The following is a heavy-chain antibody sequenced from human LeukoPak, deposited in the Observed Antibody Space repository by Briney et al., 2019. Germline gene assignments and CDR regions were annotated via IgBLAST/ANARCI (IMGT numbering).Heavy chain of an antibody. CDR2: IIPIFGTA. D-gene: IGHD2-21*01. CDR1: GGTFSSYA. Sequence: SVKVSCKASGGTFSSYAISWERQAPGQGLEWMGGIIPIFGTANYAQKFQGRVTITADESTSTAYMELSSLRSEDTAVYYCARFPRTYSPPYYYYGMDVWGQGTTITVSS. CDR3: ARFPRTYSPPYYYYGMDV. J-gene: IGHJ6*02. V-gene: IGHV1-69*13.